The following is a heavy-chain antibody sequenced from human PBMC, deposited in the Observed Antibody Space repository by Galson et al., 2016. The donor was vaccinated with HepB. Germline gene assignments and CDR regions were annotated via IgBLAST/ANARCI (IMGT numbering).Heavy chain of an antibody. Sequence: CKASGYTFNTYGVAWVRQAPGQGLEWMGVINPSGGSTKDAQKFQGRVTMTRDTSTSTVYMELSSLRSEDTAVYFCARGGYYDSSGSLRYRGQGTLVTVSS. CDR2: INPSGGST. D-gene: IGHD3-22*01. CDR3: ARGGYYDSSGSLRY. V-gene: IGHV1-46*02. CDR1: GYTFNTYG. J-gene: IGHJ4*02.